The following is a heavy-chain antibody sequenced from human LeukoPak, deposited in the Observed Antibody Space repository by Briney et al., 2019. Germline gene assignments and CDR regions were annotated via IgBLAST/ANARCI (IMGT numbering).Heavy chain of an antibody. V-gene: IGHV4-59*08. J-gene: IGHJ6*02. CDR3: ARVSAAGMEFHYGMDV. CDR2: VYYSGST. D-gene: IGHD6-13*01. Sequence: SETLSLTCTVSGGSISRDYWGWIRQAPGKGLEWIGYVYYSGSTNYNPSLKSRVTISVDTSKNQFSLKLTSVTAADTAVYYCARVSAAGMEFHYGMDVWGQGTTVFVSS. CDR1: GGSISRDY.